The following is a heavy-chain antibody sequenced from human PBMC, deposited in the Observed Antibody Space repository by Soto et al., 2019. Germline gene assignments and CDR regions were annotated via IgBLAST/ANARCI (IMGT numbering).Heavy chain of an antibody. CDR1: GGSTSSGGYY. V-gene: IGHV4-31*03. Sequence: PSETLSLTCTVSGGSTSSGGYYWSWIRQHPGKGLEWIGYIYYSGSTYYNPSLKSRVTISVDTSKNQFSLKLSSVTAADTAVYYCARVGRENYDSSGYYGGTVGYFDYWGQGTLVTVSS. D-gene: IGHD3-22*01. CDR3: ARVGRENYDSSGYYGGTVGYFDY. J-gene: IGHJ4*02. CDR2: IYYSGST.